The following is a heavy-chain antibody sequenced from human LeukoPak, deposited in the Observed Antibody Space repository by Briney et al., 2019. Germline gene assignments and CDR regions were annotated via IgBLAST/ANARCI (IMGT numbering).Heavy chain of an antibody. Sequence: SETLSLTCTVSGDSISSYYCSWIRQPPGKGLEWIGYIYYSGSTSYNPSLKSRVTISLDTSNNQFSLKLRSVTAADTAVYYCARDPSYGSGSHLDYWGQGTLVTVSS. CDR3: ARDPSYGSGSHLDY. V-gene: IGHV4-59*01. D-gene: IGHD3-10*01. J-gene: IGHJ4*02. CDR2: IYYSGST. CDR1: GDSISSYY.